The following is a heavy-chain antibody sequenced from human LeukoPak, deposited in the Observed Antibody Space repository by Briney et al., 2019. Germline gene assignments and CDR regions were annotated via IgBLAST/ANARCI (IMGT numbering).Heavy chain of an antibody. CDR3: AKDIRHSLYYDGMDV. CDR2: ISSDGRNK. Sequence: PGGSLRLSCAASGVSFSSCGIHWVRQAPGKGLEWVAVISSDGRNKYYADSVKGRFTISRDNSKNTLYLQMNSLRAEDTAVYHCAKDIRHSLYYDGMDVWGQGTMVTVSS. V-gene: IGHV3-30*18. J-gene: IGHJ6*02. CDR1: GVSFSSCG.